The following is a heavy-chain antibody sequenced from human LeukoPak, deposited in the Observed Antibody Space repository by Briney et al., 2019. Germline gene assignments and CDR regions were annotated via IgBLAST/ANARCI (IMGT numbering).Heavy chain of an antibody. CDR2: ISWNSGSI. D-gene: IGHD6-19*01. Sequence: SGGSLRLSCAASGFTFDDYAMHWVRQAPGKGLEWVSGISWNSGSIGYVDSVKGRFTISRDNSKNTLYLQMNSLRAEDTAVYYCASGYSSGFDAFDIWGQGTMVAVSS. J-gene: IGHJ3*02. CDR3: ASGYSSGFDAFDI. CDR1: GFTFDDYA. V-gene: IGHV3-9*01.